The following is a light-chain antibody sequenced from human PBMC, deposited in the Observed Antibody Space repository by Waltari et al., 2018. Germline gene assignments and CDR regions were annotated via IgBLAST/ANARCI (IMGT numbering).Light chain of an antibody. Sequence: DIVMTQSPDSLAVSLCERATITCKSSQSVVYSSNNKNYLAWYQQKPGQPPKLLIYWASTRESGVPDRFSGSGSGTDFTRTISSLQAEDVAVYYCQQYYTSPQLTFGGGTKVEIK. CDR3: QQYYTSPQLT. CDR2: WAS. V-gene: IGKV4-1*01. J-gene: IGKJ4*01. CDR1: QSVVYSSNNKNY.